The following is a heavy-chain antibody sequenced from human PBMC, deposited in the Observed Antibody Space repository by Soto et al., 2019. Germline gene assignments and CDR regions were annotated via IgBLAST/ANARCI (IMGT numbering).Heavy chain of an antibody. CDR3: AKDRDSSSYYYLNY. D-gene: IGHD3-22*01. V-gene: IGHV3-23*01. CDR1: GFTFSSYA. Sequence: EVQLLESGGGLVQPGGSLRLSCAASGFTFSSYAMSWVRQAPGKGLEWVSAISGTGDSTYYADSVKGRFTISRDNSKNTLYLQINSLRAEDTAVYYCAKDRDSSSYYYLNYWGQGTLVTVSS. CDR2: ISGTGDST. J-gene: IGHJ4*02.